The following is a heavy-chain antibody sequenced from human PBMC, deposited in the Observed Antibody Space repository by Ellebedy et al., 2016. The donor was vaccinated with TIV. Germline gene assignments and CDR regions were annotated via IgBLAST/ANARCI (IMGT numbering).Heavy chain of an antibody. CDR3: ARGNGFDRHIWDWFDP. J-gene: IGHJ5*02. D-gene: IGHD3-3*02. CDR2: ISYDGSNK. Sequence: GESLKISXAASGFTFSSYAMHWVRQAPGKGLEWVAVISYDGSNKYYADSVKGRFTISRDNSKNTLYLQMNSLRAEDTAVYYCARGNGFDRHIWDWFDPWGQGTLVTVSS. V-gene: IGHV3-30-3*01. CDR1: GFTFSSYA.